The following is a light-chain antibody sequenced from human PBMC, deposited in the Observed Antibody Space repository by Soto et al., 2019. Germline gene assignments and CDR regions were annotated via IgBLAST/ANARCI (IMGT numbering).Light chain of an antibody. CDR3: QQYSNSPAFT. J-gene: IGKJ3*01. V-gene: IGKV1-33*01. CDR2: DAS. Sequence: DIQMTQSPSSLSASIGDRVTITCQASQDIRNYLNWYQHKAGKAPQLLIFDASNLQRGVPSRFXGSGSGTDFTFTISSRQPEDIATYCCQQYSNSPAFTFGPGTKVDIK. CDR1: QDIRNY.